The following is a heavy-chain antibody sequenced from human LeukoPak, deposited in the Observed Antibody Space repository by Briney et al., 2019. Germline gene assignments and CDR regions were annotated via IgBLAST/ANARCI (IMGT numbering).Heavy chain of an antibody. CDR3: AREYPLPSYSSGWSPTHRPDY. CDR2: IYYSGTT. V-gene: IGHV4-39*07. D-gene: IGHD6-19*01. CDR1: GGSISSSHYY. J-gene: IGHJ4*02. Sequence: SETLSLTCTVSGGSISSSHYYWGWIRQTPGKGLEWIGTIYYSGTTYYNPSLESRATISEDTSKNQFSLTLRSVTAADTAVYYCAREYPLPSYSSGWSPTHRPDYWGQGTLVTVSS.